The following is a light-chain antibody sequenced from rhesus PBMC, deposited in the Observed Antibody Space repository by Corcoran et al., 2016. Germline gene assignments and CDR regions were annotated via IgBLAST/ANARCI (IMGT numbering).Light chain of an antibody. V-gene: IGKV1-22*01. Sequence: DIQMTQSPSSLSASVGDTVTITCRASQSISMWLAWYQPKPGKAPKLLFYKASSLQSGVPSRFSGSGSGTDFTLTISILQSEDFANYYCQQYSSSPYSFGQGTKVEIK. J-gene: IGKJ2*01. CDR2: KAS. CDR3: QQYSSSPYS. CDR1: QSISMW.